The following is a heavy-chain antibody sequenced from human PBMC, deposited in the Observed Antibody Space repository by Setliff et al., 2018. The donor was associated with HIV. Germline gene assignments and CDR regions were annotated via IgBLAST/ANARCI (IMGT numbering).Heavy chain of an antibody. J-gene: IGHJ4*02. D-gene: IGHD4-17*01. CDR2: IYYTGNT. V-gene: IGHV4-4*02. Sequence: SETPSLTCAVSGGSISSSNWWSWVRQPPGKGLEWIGEIYYTGNTNYNPSLKSRVTISRDPSTKQFSLKMTSMTAADTAVYYCAAFFVTPLMTQAFWGPGTLVTVSS. CDR1: GGSISSSNW. CDR3: AAFFVTPLMTQAF.